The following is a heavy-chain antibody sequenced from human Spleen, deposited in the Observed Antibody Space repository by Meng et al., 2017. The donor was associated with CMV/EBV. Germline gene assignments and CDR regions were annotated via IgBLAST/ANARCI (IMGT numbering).Heavy chain of an antibody. CDR3: ARDLGTATTH. V-gene: IGHV1-69*01. CDR1: GGTFSSFV. CDR2: IIPIFGTA. Sequence: KVSCKASGGTFSSFVISWVRQAPGQGLEWMGVIIPIFGTANYAQKFQGRVTMTADDSTSTAYMELRTLRSEDTAVYYCARDLGTATTHWGQGTLVTVSS. D-gene: IGHD1-7*01. J-gene: IGHJ4*02.